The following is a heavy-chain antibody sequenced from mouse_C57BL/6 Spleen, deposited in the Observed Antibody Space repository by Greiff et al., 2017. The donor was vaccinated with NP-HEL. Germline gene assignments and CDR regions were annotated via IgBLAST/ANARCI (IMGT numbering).Heavy chain of an antibody. V-gene: IGHV1-82*01. CDR3: ARQGGYWYVDV. CDR2: IYPGDGDT. J-gene: IGHJ1*03. CDR1: GYAFSSSW. Sequence: QVQLQQSGPELVKPGASVKISCKASGYAFSSSWMNWVKQRPGKGLEWIGRIYPGDGDTNYNGKFKGKATLTADKSSSTAYMQLSSLTSEDSAVYFCARQGGYWYVDVWGTGTTVTVSS.